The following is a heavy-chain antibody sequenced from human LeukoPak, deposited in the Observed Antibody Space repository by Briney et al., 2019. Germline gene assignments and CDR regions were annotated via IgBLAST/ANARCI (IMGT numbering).Heavy chain of an antibody. V-gene: IGHV1-18*01. Sequence: ASVKVSCKASAYTFITYGITWVRQAPGQGLEWLGWISAYNGNTNYAQKFQGRVTVTTDTSTSTAYMELRSLRSDDTAVYYCARAGTTSSSTPDYWGQGTPVIVPS. CDR2: ISAYNGNT. CDR1: AYTFITYG. D-gene: IGHD6-6*01. CDR3: ARAGTTSSSTPDY. J-gene: IGHJ4*02.